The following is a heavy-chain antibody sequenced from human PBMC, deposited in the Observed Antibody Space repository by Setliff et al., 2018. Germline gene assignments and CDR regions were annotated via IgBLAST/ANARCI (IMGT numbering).Heavy chain of an antibody. Sequence: GASVKVSCKASGLTFTTFSISWVRRAPGQGLEWMGWITNYNGNTDYAQKFQDIVILTTDTSKHTAYMEVRSLRSDDSAVYYCARGYYDSYARYFVVGDYWGQGTAVTVSS. CDR1: GLTFTTFS. V-gene: IGHV1-18*01. J-gene: IGHJ4*02. CDR3: ARGYYDSYARYFVVGDY. D-gene: IGHD3-22*01. CDR2: ITNYNGNT.